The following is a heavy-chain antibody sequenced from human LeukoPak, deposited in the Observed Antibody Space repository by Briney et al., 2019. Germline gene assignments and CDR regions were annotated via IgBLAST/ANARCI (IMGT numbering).Heavy chain of an antibody. J-gene: IGHJ4*02. CDR2: ISYDGSNK. CDR3: AKDGGQWLLDY. Sequence: PGRSLRLSCVASGFTFSSYGMHWVRQAPGKGLEWVAVISYDGSNKYYADSVKGRFTISRDNSKNTLYLQMNSLRAEDTAVYNCAKDGGQWLLDYWGQGTLVTVSS. CDR1: GFTFSSYG. D-gene: IGHD5-24*01. V-gene: IGHV3-30*18.